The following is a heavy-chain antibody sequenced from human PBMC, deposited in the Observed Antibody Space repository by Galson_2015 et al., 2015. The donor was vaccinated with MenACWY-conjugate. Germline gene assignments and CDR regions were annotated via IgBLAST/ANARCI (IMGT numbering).Heavy chain of an antibody. J-gene: IGHJ4*02. CDR2: FSSNGHST. D-gene: IGHD6-19*01. CDR1: GFTFSSSA. Sequence: SLRLSCAASGFTFSSSAMTWVRQAPGKGLEWVSVFSSNGHSTNYADSVKGRFTISRDNSKNTLYLRMNNLRAEDTALYYRAKVSPGGWYWDYWGQGTLVTVSS. CDR3: AKVSPGGWYWDY. V-gene: IGHV3-23*01.